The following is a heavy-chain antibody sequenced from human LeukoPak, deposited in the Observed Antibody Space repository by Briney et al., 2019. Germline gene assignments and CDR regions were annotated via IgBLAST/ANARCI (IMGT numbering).Heavy chain of an antibody. J-gene: IGHJ3*02. CDR2: ISTSSSYI. Sequence: PGGSLRLSCAASGXTVSGNYMSWVRQAPGKGLEWVSSISTSSSYIYSADSVKGRFTISRDNAKNSLYLQMNSLRAEDTAVYYCVRDTFSPDAFDIWGQGTMVTVSS. V-gene: IGHV3-21*01. CDR3: VRDTFSPDAFDI. CDR1: GXTVSGNY. D-gene: IGHD3-16*01.